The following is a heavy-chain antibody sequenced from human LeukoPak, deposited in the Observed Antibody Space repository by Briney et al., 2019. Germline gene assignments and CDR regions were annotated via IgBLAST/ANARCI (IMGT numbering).Heavy chain of an antibody. CDR2: IWYDGSNK. Sequence: GGSLRLSCAASGFTFSSYGMHWVRQAPGKGLEWVAVIWYDGSNKYYADSVKGRFTISRDNAKNSLYLQMNSLRAEDTAVYYCARDITRKGNWITSIDYWGQGTLVTVSS. D-gene: IGHD1-20*01. V-gene: IGHV3-33*01. J-gene: IGHJ4*02. CDR1: GFTFSSYG. CDR3: ARDITRKGNWITSIDY.